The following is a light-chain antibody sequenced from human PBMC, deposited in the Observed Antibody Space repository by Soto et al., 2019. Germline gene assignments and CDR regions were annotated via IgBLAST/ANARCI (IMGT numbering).Light chain of an antibody. V-gene: IGKV4-1*01. Sequence: DIVMTQSPDSLAVSLGERATINCKSSQSVLYSSKNKNYLAWYQQKPGQPPKLLIYWASTRESGVPDRFSGSGSGTDLTLTISSLQAEDVAVYYCQQYYSTPLLTFGGGTKVEIK. CDR3: QQYYSTPLLT. CDR1: QSVLYSSKNKNY. J-gene: IGKJ4*01. CDR2: WAS.